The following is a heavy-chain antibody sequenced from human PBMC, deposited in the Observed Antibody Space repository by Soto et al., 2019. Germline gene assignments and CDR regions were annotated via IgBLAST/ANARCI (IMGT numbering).Heavy chain of an antibody. V-gene: IGHV4-31*03. CDR1: GGSISSGGYY. CDR3: ARDGYCSSTSCYVDV. D-gene: IGHD2-2*03. CDR2: IYYSGST. Sequence: QVQLQESGPGLVKPSQTLSLTYTVSGGSISSGGYYWSWIRQHPGKGLEWIGYIYYSGSTYYNPSLKSRVTISVDTSKNQFSLKLSSVTAADTAVYYCARDGYCSSTSCYVDVWGKGTTVTVSS. J-gene: IGHJ6*03.